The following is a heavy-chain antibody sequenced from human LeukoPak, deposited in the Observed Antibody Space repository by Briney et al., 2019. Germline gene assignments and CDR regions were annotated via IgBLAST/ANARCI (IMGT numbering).Heavy chain of an antibody. CDR2: ISSNGGST. CDR3: VKRATGSPSAFDY. J-gene: IGHJ4*02. CDR1: GFTFSNYC. Sequence: PGGSLRLSCAASGFTFSNYCMNWVRQAPGKGLEYVSAISSNGGSTYYADSVRGRFTISRDNSKNTLYLQMSSLRAEDTAVYYCVKRATGSPSAFDYWGQGTLVTVSS. V-gene: IGHV3-64D*09. D-gene: IGHD2-8*02.